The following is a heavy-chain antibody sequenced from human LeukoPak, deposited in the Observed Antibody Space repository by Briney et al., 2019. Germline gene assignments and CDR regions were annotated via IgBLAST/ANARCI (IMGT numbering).Heavy chain of an antibody. CDR1: GYTFTSYD. CDR2: MNPNSGNT. Sequence: ASVRVSCEASGYTFTSYDINWVRQATGQGLEWMGWMNPNSGNTGYAQKFQGRVTMTRNTSISTAYMELSSLRSEDTAVYYCARELTAMVDYYGMDVWGQGTTVTVSS. CDR3: ARELTAMVDYYGMDV. V-gene: IGHV1-8*01. D-gene: IGHD5-18*01. J-gene: IGHJ6*02.